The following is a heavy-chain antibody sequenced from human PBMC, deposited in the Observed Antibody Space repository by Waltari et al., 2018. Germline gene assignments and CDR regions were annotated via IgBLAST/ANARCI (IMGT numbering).Heavy chain of an antibody. CDR2: IYDGGKT. CDR3: ARGRVNYGDYPY. J-gene: IGHJ4*02. V-gene: IGHV3-66*02. D-gene: IGHD4-17*01. CDR1: GFPVSSNY. Sequence: EVQLVESGGGLVQPGESLRLSCAASGFPVSSNYISWVRQAPGKGVGGVLVIYDGGKTYYADSGKGRFTVSSENSKNTLYLQMNSLRPEDTAVYYCARGRVNYGDYPYWGQGTLVTVSS.